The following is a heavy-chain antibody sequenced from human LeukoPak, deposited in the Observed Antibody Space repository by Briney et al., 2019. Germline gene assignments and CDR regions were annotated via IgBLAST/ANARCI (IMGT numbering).Heavy chain of an antibody. CDR3: AREYCSSTSCYIPELDY. Sequence: ASVKVSCKASGYTFTSYYMHWVRQAPGQGLEWMGIINPSGGSTSYAQKFQGRVTMTRDTSTSTVYMELSSLRSEDTAVYYCAREYCSSTSCYIPELDYWGQGTLVTVSS. CDR1: GYTFTSYY. CDR2: INPSGGST. D-gene: IGHD2-2*01. V-gene: IGHV1-46*01. J-gene: IGHJ4*02.